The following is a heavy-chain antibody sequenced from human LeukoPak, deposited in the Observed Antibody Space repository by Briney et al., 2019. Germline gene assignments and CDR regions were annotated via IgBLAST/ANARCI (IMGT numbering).Heavy chain of an antibody. V-gene: IGHV4-39*06. J-gene: IGHJ4*02. CDR3: ARVVGWVDY. Sequence: SETLSLTCTVSGGSISSSSYYWGWIRQPPGKGLEWIGSIYYSGSTYYNPSLKSRVTISVDASKNQFPLKLSSVTAADTAVYYCARVVGWVDYWGQGTLVTVSS. CDR2: IYYSGST. D-gene: IGHD1-26*01. CDR1: GGSISSSSYY.